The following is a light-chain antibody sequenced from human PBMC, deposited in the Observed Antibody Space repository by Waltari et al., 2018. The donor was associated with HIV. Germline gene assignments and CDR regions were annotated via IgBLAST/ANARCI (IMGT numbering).Light chain of an antibody. CDR2: RNY. Sequence: QSVLSQPPSASGTPGQRVTFSCSGSSSNIGSNHVYCYQQFPGTAPKLLIYRNYQLPSVVPDRFPGSKSGPSASLAISGLLSEDEADYYCAVWDVSLNGRVFGGGTKLTVL. CDR1: SSNIGSNH. CDR3: AVWDVSLNGRV. V-gene: IGLV1-47*01. J-gene: IGLJ3*02.